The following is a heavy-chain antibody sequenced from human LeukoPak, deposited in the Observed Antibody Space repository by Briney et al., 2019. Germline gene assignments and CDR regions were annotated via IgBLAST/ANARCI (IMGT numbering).Heavy chain of an antibody. Sequence: ASVKVSCKASGYTFTGYYIHWVRQAPGQGLEWIGWITPNNGGTNYAQKFQGRVTMTRDTSISTAYMELSRLRSDDTAVYYCARGKQQLVFWGQGTLVTVSS. CDR2: ITPNNGGT. CDR1: GYTFTGYY. D-gene: IGHD6-13*01. V-gene: IGHV1-2*02. CDR3: ARGKQQLVF. J-gene: IGHJ4*02.